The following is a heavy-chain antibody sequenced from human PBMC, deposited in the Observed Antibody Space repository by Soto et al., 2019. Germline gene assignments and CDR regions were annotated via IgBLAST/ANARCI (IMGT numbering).Heavy chain of an antibody. CDR1: GYTFTSYG. CDR3: ARDRGYSSSWYHYYYGMDV. V-gene: IGHV1-18*01. Sequence: VASVKVSCKASGYTFTSYGISWVRQAPGQGLEWMGWISAYNGNTNYAQKLQGRVTMTTDTSTSTAYMELRSLRSDDTAVYYCARDRGYSSSWYHYYYGMDVWGQGTTVTVSS. CDR2: ISAYNGNT. D-gene: IGHD6-13*01. J-gene: IGHJ6*02.